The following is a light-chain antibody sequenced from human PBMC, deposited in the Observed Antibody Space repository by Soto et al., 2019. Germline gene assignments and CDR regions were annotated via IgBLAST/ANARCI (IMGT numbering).Light chain of an antibody. CDR1: QTISSW. CDR2: KAS. J-gene: IGKJ1*01. Sequence: DVKVTQSPAALSASVGDRVSITCRSGQTISSWLDWYQQKPGKAPKLLVYKASTLKSGVPSRFSGSGSGTEFTLTISSLQPDDFATYYCQHYNSYSEGFGQ. CDR3: QHYNSYSEG. V-gene: IGKV1-5*03.